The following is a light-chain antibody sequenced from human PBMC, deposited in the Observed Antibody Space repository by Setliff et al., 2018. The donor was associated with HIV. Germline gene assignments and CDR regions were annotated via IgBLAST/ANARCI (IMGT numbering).Light chain of an antibody. Sequence: QSALTQPPSASGSPGQSVTISCTGASSDVGVYNYVSWFQQHPGKAPKFMIYEVTKRPSGVPDRFSGSKSGNTASLTVSGLQAEDEADYYCGSYAGSKSYVFGTGTKVTVL. CDR2: EVT. CDR1: SSDVGVYNY. J-gene: IGLJ1*01. CDR3: GSYAGSKSYV. V-gene: IGLV2-8*01.